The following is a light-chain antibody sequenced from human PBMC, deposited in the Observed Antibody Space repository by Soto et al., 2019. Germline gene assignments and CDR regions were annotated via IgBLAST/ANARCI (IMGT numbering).Light chain of an antibody. CDR3: QQYYSIPFT. CDR2: GAS. V-gene: IGKV4-1*01. CDR1: QSVLYNSNNKNH. Sequence: DFAMTQAPDSLAVSLGERATINCKSSQSVLYNSNNKNHLGWFQQKPGHPPKLLIYGASFRPSGVPDRFSGSGSGTDFTLTFSSLQAEDVAVYYCQQYYSIPFTVGQWTKLEI. J-gene: IGKJ2*01.